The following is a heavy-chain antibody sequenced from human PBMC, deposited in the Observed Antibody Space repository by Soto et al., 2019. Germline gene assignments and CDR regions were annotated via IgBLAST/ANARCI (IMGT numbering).Heavy chain of an antibody. V-gene: IGHV3-48*03. J-gene: IGHJ3*02. CDR2: ISSSGSTI. Sequence: GGSLRLSCAASGFTFSSYEMNWVRQAPGKGLEWVSYISSSGSTIYYADSVKGRFTISRDNAKNSLYLQMNSLRAEDTAVYYCARVRFLSPRDSSGYYLGHDAFDIWGQGTMVTVSS. CDR3: ARVRFLSPRDSSGYYLGHDAFDI. CDR1: GFTFSSYE. D-gene: IGHD3-22*01.